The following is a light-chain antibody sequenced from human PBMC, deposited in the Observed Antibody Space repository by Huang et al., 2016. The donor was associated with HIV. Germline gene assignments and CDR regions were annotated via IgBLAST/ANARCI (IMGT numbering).Light chain of an antibody. CDR2: AAS. CDR1: QGIGRY. CDR3: QQLKTYPIT. V-gene: IGKV1-9*01. J-gene: IGKJ3*01. Sequence: IQLTQSPSSLSASVGDRVTITCRASQGIGRYLVWYPQKPGKAPKLLIYAASTLQSGVPSRFSGSGSGTEFTLTISSLQPEDFATYYCQQLKTYPITFGPGTKVDIK.